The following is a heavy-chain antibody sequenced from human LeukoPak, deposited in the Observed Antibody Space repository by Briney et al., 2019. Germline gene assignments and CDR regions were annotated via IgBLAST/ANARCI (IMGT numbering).Heavy chain of an antibody. V-gene: IGHV3-48*01. CDR1: GFTFSSYS. CDR2: ISSSSSTI. CDR3: SKGESYPSYYFDH. Sequence: HPGGSLRLSCAASGFTFSSYSMNWVRQAPGKGLEWVSYISSSSSTIYYADSVKGRFTISRDNAKNSLYLQMNSLRAEDTAVYYCSKGESYPSYYFDHWGQGTLVTVSS. J-gene: IGHJ4*02.